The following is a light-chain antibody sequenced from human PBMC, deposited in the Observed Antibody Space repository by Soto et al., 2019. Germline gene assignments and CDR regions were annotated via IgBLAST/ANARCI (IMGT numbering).Light chain of an antibody. V-gene: IGKV3-15*01. J-gene: IGKJ5*01. Sequence: EIVMTQSPVTLSVSPGERVTLSCRASQSVSSNLAWYQQKPGQAPSLLIYGAFTRATGIPARFSGTGSGTEFTLTISSLQSEDFAVYYCQQYNNWPPLITFGQGTRLENK. CDR2: GAF. CDR3: QQYNNWPPLIT. CDR1: QSVSSN.